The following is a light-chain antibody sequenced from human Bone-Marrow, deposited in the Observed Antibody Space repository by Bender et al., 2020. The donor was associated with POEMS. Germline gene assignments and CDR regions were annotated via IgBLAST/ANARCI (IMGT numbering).Light chain of an antibody. J-gene: IGLJ1*01. CDR2: EAT. CDR1: SSDLGTYNL. CDR3: CSYVGSSTFYV. Sequence: QSALTQPASVSGSPGQSITISCTGTSSDLGTYNLVSWYQHHPGKAPQLIIYEATKRPSGISPRFSGSKSGNTASLTISGLQAEDEADYYCCSYVGSSTFYVFGTGTKVTVL. V-gene: IGLV2-23*02.